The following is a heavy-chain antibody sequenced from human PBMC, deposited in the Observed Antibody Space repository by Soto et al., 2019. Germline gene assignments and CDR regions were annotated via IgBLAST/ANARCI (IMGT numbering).Heavy chain of an antibody. Sequence: SSETLSLTCAVYGGSFSGYYWSWIRQPPGKGLEWIGEINHSGSTNYNLSLKSRVTISVDTSKNQFSLKLSSVTAADTAVYYCARATDIVVVVAATRYAFDIWGQGTMVTVSS. CDR1: GGSFSGYY. CDR3: ARATDIVVVVAATRYAFDI. J-gene: IGHJ3*02. CDR2: INHSGST. D-gene: IGHD2-15*01. V-gene: IGHV4-34*01.